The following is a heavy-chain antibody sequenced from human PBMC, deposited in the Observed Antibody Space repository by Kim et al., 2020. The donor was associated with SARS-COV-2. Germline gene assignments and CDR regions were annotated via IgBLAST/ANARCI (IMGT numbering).Heavy chain of an antibody. CDR2: ISYDGSNK. V-gene: IGHV3-30*18. J-gene: IGHJ4*02. Sequence: GGSLRLSCAASGFTFSSYGMHWVRQAPGKGLEWVAVISYDGSNKYYADSVKGRFTISRDNSKNTLYLQMNSLRAEDTAVYYCAKDRSPLGELFHQDYWGQGTLVTVSS. CDR1: GFTFSSYG. D-gene: IGHD3-10*01. CDR3: AKDRSPLGELFHQDY.